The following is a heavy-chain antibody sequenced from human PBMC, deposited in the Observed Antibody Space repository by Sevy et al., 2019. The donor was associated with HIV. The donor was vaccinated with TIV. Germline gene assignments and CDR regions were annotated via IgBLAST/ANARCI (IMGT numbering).Heavy chain of an antibody. V-gene: IGHV3-20*04. Sequence: GGSLRLSCAASGFTFGGYGMSWVRQAPGKGLEWVSGINWDGGSTGYADSVKGRFIISRDNARNSLYLQMNRLRGEDTAFYYCARERGCGGDCYYFDNWGQGTLVTVSS. CDR1: GFTFGGYG. CDR3: ARERGCGGDCYYFDN. J-gene: IGHJ4*02. D-gene: IGHD2-21*02. CDR2: INWDGGST.